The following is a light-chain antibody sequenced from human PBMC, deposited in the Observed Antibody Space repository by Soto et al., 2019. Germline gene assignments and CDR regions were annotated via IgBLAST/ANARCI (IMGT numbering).Light chain of an antibody. CDR2: RTD. Sequence: QSVLTQPPSASETPGQKVTISCSGTTSNFGTKTVSWYQQLPGAAPKLLIYRTDQLSSGVPDRFSGPKSGTSASLAISGLRSEDEAYYFCASWDDVLHGPLFGGGTKLTVL. J-gene: IGLJ2*01. CDR3: ASWDDVLHGPL. CDR1: TSNFGTKT. V-gene: IGLV1-44*01.